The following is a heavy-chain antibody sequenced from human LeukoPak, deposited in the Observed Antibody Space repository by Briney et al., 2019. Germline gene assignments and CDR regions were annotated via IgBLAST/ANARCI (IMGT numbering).Heavy chain of an antibody. J-gene: IGHJ4*02. Sequence: GGSLRLSCAASGFTFSDYYMSWIRQAPGQGLGWVSYISSSGSTIYYADSVTGRFTISRNNAKNSLYLQMNSLRAEDTAVYYCATEALLMRLRIDYWGQGTLVTVSS. CDR2: ISSSGSTI. CDR1: GFTFSDYY. V-gene: IGHV3-11*01. D-gene: IGHD2-8*01. CDR3: ATEALLMRLRIDY.